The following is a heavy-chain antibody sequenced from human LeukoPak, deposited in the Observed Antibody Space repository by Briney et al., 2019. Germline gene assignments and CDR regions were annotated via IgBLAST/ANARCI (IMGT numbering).Heavy chain of an antibody. D-gene: IGHD6-19*01. V-gene: IGHV1-69*13. J-gene: IGHJ5*02. CDR2: IIPIFGTA. CDR3: ARAGIRRGWYDNWFDP. Sequence: SVKVSCKASGGTFISYAISWVRQAPGQGLEWMGGIIPIFGTANYAQKFQGRVTITADESTSTAYMELSSLRSEDTAVYYCARAGIRRGWYDNWFDPWGQGTLVTVSS. CDR1: GGTFISYA.